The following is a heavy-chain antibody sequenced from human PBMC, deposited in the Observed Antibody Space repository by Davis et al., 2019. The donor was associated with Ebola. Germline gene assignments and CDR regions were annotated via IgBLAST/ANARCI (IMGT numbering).Heavy chain of an antibody. CDR3: AREGDMLRAFDI. D-gene: IGHD1-26*01. Sequence: SVKASCKASGGTFSSYAISWVRQAPGQGLEWMGGIIPIFGTANYAQKFQGRVTITADESTSTAYMELSSLRSEDTAVYYCAREGDMLRAFDIWGQGTMVTVSS. CDR1: GGTFSSYA. J-gene: IGHJ3*02. CDR2: IIPIFGTA. V-gene: IGHV1-69*13.